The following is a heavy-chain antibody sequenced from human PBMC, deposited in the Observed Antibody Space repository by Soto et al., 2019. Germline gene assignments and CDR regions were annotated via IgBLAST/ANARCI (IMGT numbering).Heavy chain of an antibody. V-gene: IGHV3-21*01. CDR3: ARPTGYSSSWGPFDP. CDR1: GFTFSSYS. Sequence: PGGSLRLSCAASGFTFSSYSMNWVRQAPGKGLEWVSSISSSSSYIYYADSVKGRFTISRDNAKNSLYLQMNSLRAEDTAVYYCARPTGYSSSWGPFDPWGQGTLVTVSS. D-gene: IGHD6-13*01. CDR2: ISSSSSYI. J-gene: IGHJ5*02.